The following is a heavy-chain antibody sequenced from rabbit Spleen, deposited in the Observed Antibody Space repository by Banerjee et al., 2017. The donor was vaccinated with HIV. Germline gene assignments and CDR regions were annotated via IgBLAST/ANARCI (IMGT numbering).Heavy chain of an antibody. Sequence: QEQLEESGGGLVKPEGSLTLTCKASGVSLNDKDVMCWVRQAPGKGLEWIACVYTGNGKTYYASWAKGRFTISKTSSTTVTLQMTSLTVADTATYFCARGSATMTMVITGFYLSLWGPGTLVTVS. J-gene: IGHJ4*01. CDR2: VYTGNGKT. D-gene: IGHD2-1*01. CDR3: ARGSATMTMVITGFYLSL. CDR1: GVSLNDKDV. V-gene: IGHV1S45*01.